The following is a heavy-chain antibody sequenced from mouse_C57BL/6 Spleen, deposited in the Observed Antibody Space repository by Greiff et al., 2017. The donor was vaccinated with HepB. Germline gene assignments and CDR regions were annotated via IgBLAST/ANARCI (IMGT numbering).Heavy chain of an antibody. D-gene: IGHD2-4*01. Sequence: VQLKESGPGLVAPSQRLSITCTVSGFSLTSYGIHWVRQPPGKGLEWLVVIWSDGSTTYNPALKSRHSISKDNSKTQVFLNINSLKTDDTAMYYCARKGDYDWFAYWGQGTLVTVSA. V-gene: IGHV2-6*02. J-gene: IGHJ3*01. CDR1: GFSLTSYG. CDR2: IWSDGST. CDR3: ARKGDYDWFAY.